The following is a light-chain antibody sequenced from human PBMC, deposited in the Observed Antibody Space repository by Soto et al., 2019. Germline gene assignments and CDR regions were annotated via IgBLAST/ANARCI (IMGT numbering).Light chain of an antibody. CDR2: EVN. J-gene: IGLJ3*02. Sequence: QSVLTQPPSASGSPGQSVTISCTGTSSDVGGYNYVSWYQQHPGKAPKLMIYEVNKRPSGVPDRFSGSKSGNTASLTVSGLQAEDEADYYCCSYAGNNNVLFGGGTKLTVL. CDR1: SSDVGGYNY. V-gene: IGLV2-8*01. CDR3: CSYAGNNNVL.